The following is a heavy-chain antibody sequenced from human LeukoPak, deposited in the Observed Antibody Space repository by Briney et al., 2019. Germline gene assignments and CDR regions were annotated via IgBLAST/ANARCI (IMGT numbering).Heavy chain of an antibody. CDR1: GFSLSTSGIC. J-gene: IGHJ4*02. V-gene: IGHV2-70*11. Sequence: SGPALVKPTQTLTLTCTFSGFSLSTSGICVSWIRQPPGKALEWLARIDWDDDKYYSTSLKTRLTISGDTSKNQVVLTMTNMDPVDTATYYCARMQISEVGSSGWFHDYWGQGTLVTVSS. CDR3: ARMQISEVGSSGWFHDY. D-gene: IGHD6-19*01. CDR2: IDWDDDK.